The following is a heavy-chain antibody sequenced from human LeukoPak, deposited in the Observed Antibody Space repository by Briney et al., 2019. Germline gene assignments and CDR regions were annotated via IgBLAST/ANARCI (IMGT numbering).Heavy chain of an antibody. CDR2: IYYSGST. CDR3: ARENDVTGNALDV. V-gene: IGHV4-59*01. Sequence: SETLSLTCTVSGGSISSYYWSWIRQPPGKGLEWIGYIYYSGSTNYNPSLKSRVTISVDTTKNQFSLKLSSVTAADTAVYYCARENDVTGNALDVWGQGTTVTVSS. J-gene: IGHJ6*02. D-gene: IGHD2-2*01. CDR1: GGSISSYY.